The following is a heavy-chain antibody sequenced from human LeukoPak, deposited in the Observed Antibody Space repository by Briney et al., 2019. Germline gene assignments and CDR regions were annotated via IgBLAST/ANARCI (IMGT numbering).Heavy chain of an antibody. J-gene: IGHJ4*02. V-gene: IGHV4-39*01. D-gene: IGHD1-1*01. CDR2: IYYSGNT. CDR3: ARGIWNDYYFDY. Sequence: SETLSLTCLVSGGSISTSAYYWGWIRQPPGEGLQWIGSIYYSGNTYYNSSLKSRVTISVDTSTSQFSLRLSSVTAADTGVYYCARGIWNDYYFDYWGQRTLVTVSS. CDR1: GGSISTSAYY.